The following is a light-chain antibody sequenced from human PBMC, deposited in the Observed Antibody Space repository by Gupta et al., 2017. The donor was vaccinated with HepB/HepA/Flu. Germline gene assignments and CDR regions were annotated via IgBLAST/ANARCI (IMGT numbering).Light chain of an antibody. CDR3: QVWDSFTDHHVV. V-gene: IGLV3-21*03. CDR2: GDR. Sequence: SYVLTQPPSVSVAPGKTASITGGGNDIGSKSVHWYQQKPGKAPLLVVYGDRDRPSGIPDRFSGSNSGNTATLTISRVEAGDEADYSGQVWDSFTDHHVVFGGGTKLTVL. CDR1: DIGSKS. J-gene: IGLJ3*02.